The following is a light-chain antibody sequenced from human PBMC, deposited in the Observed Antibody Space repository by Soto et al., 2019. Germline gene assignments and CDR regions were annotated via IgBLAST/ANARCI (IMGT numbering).Light chain of an antibody. CDR3: QQYSSYPYT. Sequence: DIQMTQSPSTLSASVGDRVTITCRASQSISSWLAWYQQKPGTAPKLLIYKASSLQSGVPSRFSGSGSETEFTLTISSLQPDDFATYYCQQYSSYPYTFGQGTKLEIK. V-gene: IGKV1-5*03. J-gene: IGKJ2*01. CDR2: KAS. CDR1: QSISSW.